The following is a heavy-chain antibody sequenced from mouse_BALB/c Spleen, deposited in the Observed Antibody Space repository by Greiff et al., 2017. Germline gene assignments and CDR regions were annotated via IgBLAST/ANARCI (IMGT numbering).Heavy chain of an antibody. Sequence: VQLKESGPELVKPGASVKISCKASGYSFTGYYMHWVKQSHVKSLEWIGRINPYNGATSYNQNFKDKASLTVDKSSSTAYMELHSLTSEDSAVYYCARERTATDYAMDYWGQGTSVTVSS. J-gene: IGHJ4*01. CDR2: INPYNGAT. CDR3: ARERTATDYAMDY. V-gene: IGHV1-31*01. D-gene: IGHD1-2*01. CDR1: GYSFTGYY.